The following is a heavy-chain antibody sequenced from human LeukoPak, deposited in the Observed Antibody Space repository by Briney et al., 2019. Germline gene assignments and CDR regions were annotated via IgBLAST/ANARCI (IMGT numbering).Heavy chain of an antibody. CDR3: VRGRGSYGWFDP. V-gene: IGHV3-74*01. D-gene: IGHD3-10*01. J-gene: IGHJ5*02. CDR1: GFTSSSYW. CDR2: ISGDGTAR. Sequence: PGGSLRLSCAASGFTSSSYWMHWVRQVPGKDLVWASRISGDGTARNYADSVKGRFTISRDDAKNTVDLQMNSLRGEDTAVYYCVRGRGSYGWFDPWGQGTLVTVSS.